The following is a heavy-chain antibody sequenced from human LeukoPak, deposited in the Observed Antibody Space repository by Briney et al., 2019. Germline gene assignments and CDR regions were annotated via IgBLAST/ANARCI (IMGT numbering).Heavy chain of an antibody. CDR2: IYYSGST. Sequence: SKTLSLTCTVSGGSISSSSYYWGWIRQPPGKGLEWIGSIYYSGSTYYNPSLKSRVTISVDTSKNQFSLKLSSVTAADTAVYYCARGSSSTSLFDIWGQGTMVTVSS. CDR1: GGSISSSSYY. J-gene: IGHJ3*02. CDR3: ARGSSSTSLFDI. V-gene: IGHV4-39*07. D-gene: IGHD2-2*01.